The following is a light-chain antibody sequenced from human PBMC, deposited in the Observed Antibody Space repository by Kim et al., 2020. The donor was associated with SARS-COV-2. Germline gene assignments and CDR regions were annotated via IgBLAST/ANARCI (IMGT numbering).Light chain of an antibody. CDR3: QQYGSFPLT. J-gene: IGKJ4*01. CDR1: QSISSSY. CDR2: GAS. V-gene: IGKV3-20*01. Sequence: SPGERATLSCRASQSISSSYLVWYQQKPGQAPRLLIYGASSRATGIPDRFSGSGSGTDFTLTISRLEPEDVAVYYCQQYGSFPLTFGGGTKVDIK.